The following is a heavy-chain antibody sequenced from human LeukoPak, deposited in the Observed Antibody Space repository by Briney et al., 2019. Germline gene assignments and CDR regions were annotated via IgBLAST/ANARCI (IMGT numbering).Heavy chain of an antibody. D-gene: IGHD3-10*01. V-gene: IGHV3-48*04. CDR3: ARVLWFGELFL. Sequence: GGSLRLSCAASGFTFSSYSMNWVRQAPGKGLEWVSYISSSSTIYSADSVKGRFTISRDNAKNSLFLQMNSLRAEDTAVYYCARVLWFGELFLWGQGTLVTVSS. CDR2: ISSSSTI. CDR1: GFTFSSYS. J-gene: IGHJ4*02.